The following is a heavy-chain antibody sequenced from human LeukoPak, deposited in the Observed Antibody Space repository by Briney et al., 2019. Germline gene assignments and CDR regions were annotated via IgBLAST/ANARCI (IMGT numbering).Heavy chain of an antibody. V-gene: IGHV1-69*13. J-gene: IGHJ4*02. CDR3: AREGDYVWGSYRSFFDY. CDR2: IIPIFGTA. Sequence: SVKVSCKASGGTFSSYAISWVRQAPGKGLEWMGGIIPIFGTANYAQKFQGRVTITADESTSTAYMELSSLRSEDTAVYYCAREGDYVWGSYRSFFDYWGQGTLVTVSS. D-gene: IGHD3-16*02. CDR1: GGTFSSYA.